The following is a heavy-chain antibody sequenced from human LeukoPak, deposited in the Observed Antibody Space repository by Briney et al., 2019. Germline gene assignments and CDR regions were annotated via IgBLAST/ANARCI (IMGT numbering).Heavy chain of an antibody. CDR3: AREGEIGYDLSDY. Sequence: PGASVKVSCKASGYTFTNYYMNGVRPAPGQGLEWMGIINPSGGSTSYAQKFQGRVTVTRDTSTSTVYMELSSLRSEDTAMYYCAREGEIGYDLSDYWGQGTLVTVSS. V-gene: IGHV1-46*01. D-gene: IGHD5-12*01. CDR1: GYTFTNYY. J-gene: IGHJ4*02. CDR2: INPSGGST.